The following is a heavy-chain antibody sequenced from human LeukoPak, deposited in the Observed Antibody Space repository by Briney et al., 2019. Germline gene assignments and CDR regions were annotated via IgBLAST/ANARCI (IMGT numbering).Heavy chain of an antibody. J-gene: IGHJ5*02. D-gene: IGHD3-22*01. CDR1: GGSISSYY. V-gene: IGHV4-4*09. CDR3: ARVGGYYDSSGYRRDNWFDP. CDR2: IYTSGST. Sequence: SETLSLTCTVPGGSISSYYWSWIRQPPGKGLEWIGYIYTSGSTNYNPSLKSRVTISVHTSKNQFSLKLSSVTAADTAVYYCARVGGYYDSSGYRRDNWFDPWGQGTLVTASS.